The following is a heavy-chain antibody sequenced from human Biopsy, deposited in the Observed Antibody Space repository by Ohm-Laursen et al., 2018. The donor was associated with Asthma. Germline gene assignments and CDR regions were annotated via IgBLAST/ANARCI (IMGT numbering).Heavy chain of an antibody. CDR2: ISYTGSA. Sequence: SDTLSLTCTVSGGSMSSSSYYWGWIRQPPGKGLEWMGRISYTGSAYHNPSLKSRVTISVDTSKNHFSLKLSSLPAADTAVYYCARHWDWGSFFDYWGQGTPVTVSS. CDR1: GGSMSSSSYY. J-gene: IGHJ4*02. CDR3: ARHWDWGSFFDY. V-gene: IGHV4-39*02. D-gene: IGHD7-27*01.